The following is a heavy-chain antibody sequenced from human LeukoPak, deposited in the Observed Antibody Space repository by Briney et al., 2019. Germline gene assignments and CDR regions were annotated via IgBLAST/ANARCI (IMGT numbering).Heavy chain of an antibody. CDR2: MNPNSGNT. J-gene: IGHJ5*02. CDR3: ARGRGLWFGDDGGYWFDP. CDR1: GYTFTSYG. Sequence: ASVKVSCKASGYTFTSYGINWVRQATGQGLEWMGWMNPNSGNTGYAQKFQGRVTMTRNTSISTAYMELSSLRSEDTAVYYCARGRGLWFGDDGGYWFDPWGQGTLVTVSS. D-gene: IGHD3-10*01. V-gene: IGHV1-8*02.